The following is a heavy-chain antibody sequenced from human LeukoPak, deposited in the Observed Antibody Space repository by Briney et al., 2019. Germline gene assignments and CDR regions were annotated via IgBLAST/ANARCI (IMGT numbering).Heavy chain of an antibody. V-gene: IGHV4-34*01. CDR1: GGSFSGYY. CDR2: INHSGST. J-gene: IGHJ4*02. Sequence: PSETLSLTCAVYGGSFSGYYWSWIRQPPGKGLEWIGEINHSGSTNYNPSLKSRVTISVDTSKNQFSLKLSSVTAADTAVYYCAASRWYDFYYFDYWGQGTLVTVSS. CDR3: AASRWYDFYYFDY. D-gene: IGHD6-13*01.